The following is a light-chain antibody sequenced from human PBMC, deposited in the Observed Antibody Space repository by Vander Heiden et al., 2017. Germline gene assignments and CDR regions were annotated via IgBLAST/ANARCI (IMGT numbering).Light chain of an antibody. CDR2: DAS. Sequence: EIVLTQSPATLSLSPGERATLSCRASQSVSSYLSGYQQKPGQAPRLLIYDASTRATAIPDTFSRSGSGTGFTRTSSRIKPEDFAGCDGQQLLTFGGGTKVEIK. V-gene: IGKV3-11*01. J-gene: IGKJ4*01. CDR3: QQLLT. CDR1: QSVSSY.